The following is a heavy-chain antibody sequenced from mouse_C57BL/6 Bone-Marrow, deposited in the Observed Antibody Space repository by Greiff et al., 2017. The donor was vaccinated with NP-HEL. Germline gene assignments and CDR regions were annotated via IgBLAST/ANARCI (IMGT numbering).Heavy chain of an antibody. J-gene: IGHJ3*01. CDR3: ARNAYYGRSYEFAY. CDR2: IDPSDSYT. Sequence: VQLQQPGAELVKPGASVKLSCKASGYTFTTYWMQWVKQRPGQGLEWIGEIDPSDSYTNYNQKFKGKATLTVDTYTSTATMQLSSLTSEDSAVYYCARNAYYGRSYEFAYWGQGTLVTVSA. V-gene: IGHV1-50*01. D-gene: IGHD1-1*01. CDR1: GYTFTTYW.